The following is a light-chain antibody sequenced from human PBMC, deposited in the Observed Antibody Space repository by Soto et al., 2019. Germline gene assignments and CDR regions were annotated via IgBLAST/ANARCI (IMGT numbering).Light chain of an antibody. CDR2: EVV. CDR1: KNDIGVYDF. CDR3: KSYAGSNKYV. Sequence: LTQPPSASVSPGQSVTISCTGTKNDIGVYDFVSWYQHHPGKAPRLIIYEVVQRPSGVPDRFSGSKSGNTASLTVSGLQAADEADYFCKSYAGSNKYVFGSGTKVTVL. V-gene: IGLV2-8*01. J-gene: IGLJ1*01.